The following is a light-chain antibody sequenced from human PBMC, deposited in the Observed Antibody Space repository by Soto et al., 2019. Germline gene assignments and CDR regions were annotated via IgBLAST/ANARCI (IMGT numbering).Light chain of an antibody. V-gene: IGKV2-30*01. CDR1: QSLVYSDGNTY. Sequence: DVVMTQSPLSLPVTLGQPASISCTSSQSLVYSDGNTYLNWFQHRPGQSPRRLIYKVSDRFSGVRDRFSGSGAVRAVTLTISRVEAEDVCVYYGMQATQASWTVGQGTKVEI. CDR3: MQATQASWT. J-gene: IGKJ1*01. CDR2: KVS.